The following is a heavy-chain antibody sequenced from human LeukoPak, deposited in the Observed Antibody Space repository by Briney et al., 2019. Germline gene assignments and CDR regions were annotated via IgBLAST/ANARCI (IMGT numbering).Heavy chain of an antibody. V-gene: IGHV3-48*01. Sequence: TGGSLRLSCAASGFTFSSYSMNWVRQAPGKGLELVSYISSSSSTIYYADSVKGRFTISRDNAKNSLYLQMNSLRAEDTAVYYCARASIAVAGTPRFDPWGQGTLVTVSS. CDR2: ISSSSSTI. CDR1: GFTFSSYS. D-gene: IGHD6-19*01. CDR3: ARASIAVAGTPRFDP. J-gene: IGHJ5*02.